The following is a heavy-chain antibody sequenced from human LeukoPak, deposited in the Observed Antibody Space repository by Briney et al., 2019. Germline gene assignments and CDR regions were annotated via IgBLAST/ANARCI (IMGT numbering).Heavy chain of an antibody. Sequence: SETLSLTCAVYGGSFSGYYWSWIRQPPGKGLEWIGEINHSGSTNYNPSLKSRVTISVDTSKNQFSLKLSSVTAADTAVYYCARDEDYYGSGSYRGSNWFDPWGQGTLVTVSS. V-gene: IGHV4-34*01. CDR2: INHSGST. CDR3: ARDEDYYGSGSYRGSNWFDP. J-gene: IGHJ5*02. CDR1: GGSFSGYY. D-gene: IGHD3-10*01.